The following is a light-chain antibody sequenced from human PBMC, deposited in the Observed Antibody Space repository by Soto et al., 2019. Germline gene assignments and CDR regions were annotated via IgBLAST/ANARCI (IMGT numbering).Light chain of an antibody. V-gene: IGLV1-51*01. J-gene: IGLJ2*01. Sequence: QSVLTQPPSVSAAPGQKVTISCSGSSSNIVSWYQQLPGTAPKLLIYDNNKRPSGIPDRFSGSKSGTSATLGITGLQTGDEADYYCGMWDSSLSAVVFGGGTKLTVL. CDR2: DNN. CDR1: SSNI. CDR3: GMWDSSLSAVV.